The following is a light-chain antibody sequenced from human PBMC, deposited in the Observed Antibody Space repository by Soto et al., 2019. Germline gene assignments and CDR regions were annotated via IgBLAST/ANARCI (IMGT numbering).Light chain of an antibody. CDR2: AAS. CDR1: QSVITNY. V-gene: IGKV3-20*01. J-gene: IGKJ1*01. CDR3: HQYGTSVGT. Sequence: EIVLTQSPGTLSLSPGDRATLSCRASQSVITNYLAWYRQKPGQAPRLLIYAASSRATGIPDRFSGSGSGTDFTLTISRLEPEDFAVYYCHQYGTSVGTFGQGTKVDIK.